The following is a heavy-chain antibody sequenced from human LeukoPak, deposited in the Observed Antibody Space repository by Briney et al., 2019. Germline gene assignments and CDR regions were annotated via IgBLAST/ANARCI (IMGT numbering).Heavy chain of an antibody. CDR2: IKQDGSEK. Sequence: GGSLRLSCAASGFTFSSYWMSWVRQAPGKGLEWVANIKQDGSEKYHVDSVKGRFTISRDNAKNSLYLQMNSLRAEDTAVYYCARDRRAGSGWKVIDHWGQGTLVTVSS. D-gene: IGHD6-19*01. J-gene: IGHJ4*02. V-gene: IGHV3-7*03. CDR1: GFTFSSYW. CDR3: ARDRRAGSGWKVIDH.